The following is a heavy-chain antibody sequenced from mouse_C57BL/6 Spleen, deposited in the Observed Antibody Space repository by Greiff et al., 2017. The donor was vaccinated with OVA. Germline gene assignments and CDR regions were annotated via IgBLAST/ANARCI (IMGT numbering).Heavy chain of an antibody. Sequence: QVQLQESGAELAKPGASVKLSCKASGYTFTSYWMHWVKQRPGQGLEWIGYINPGGGYTKYTQKFKDKATLTADTSSSTAYLQLSSLTYEDSAVYYCARSLNGTNWYFDVWGTGTTVTVSS. J-gene: IGHJ1*03. CDR2: INPGGGYT. D-gene: IGHD4-1*01. V-gene: IGHV1-7*01. CDR3: ARSLNGTNWYFDV. CDR1: GYTFTSYW.